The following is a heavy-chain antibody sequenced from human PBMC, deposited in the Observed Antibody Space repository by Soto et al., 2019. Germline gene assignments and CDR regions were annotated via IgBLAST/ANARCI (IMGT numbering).Heavy chain of an antibody. CDR1: GGSISNYY. CDR3: ARDHPHSYGVYYFDY. D-gene: IGHD5-18*01. J-gene: IGHJ4*02. V-gene: IGHV4-59*01. CDR2: IYSSGST. Sequence: SETLSLTCTVSGGSISNYYWNWIRQSPGKGLEWIGYIYSSGSTHYNPSLQNRVTISIDTSKNQVSLKMNSVNAADTAVYYCARDHPHSYGVYYFDYWGQGTPVTVSS.